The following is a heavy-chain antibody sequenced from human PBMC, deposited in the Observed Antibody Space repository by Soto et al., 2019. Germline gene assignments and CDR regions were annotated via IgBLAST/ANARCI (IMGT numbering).Heavy chain of an antibody. V-gene: IGHV4-38-2*02. D-gene: IGHD3-22*01. CDR2: IYHSGST. J-gene: IGHJ5*02. Sequence: SETLSLTCAVSGYSISSGYYWGWIRQPPGKGLEWIGSIYHSGSTYYNPSLKSRVTISVDTSKNQFSLKLSCVTAADTAVYYCARDFNGGDYYDSSGPPGWFDPWGQGTRVTVSS. CDR3: ARDFNGGDYYDSSGPPGWFDP. CDR1: GYSISSGYY.